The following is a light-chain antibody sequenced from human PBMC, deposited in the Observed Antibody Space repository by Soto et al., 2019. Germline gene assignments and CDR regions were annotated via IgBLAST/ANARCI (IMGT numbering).Light chain of an antibody. CDR1: QSVSSS. V-gene: IGKV3-11*01. Sequence: EMVLTQSPATLSLSPGERATLSCRASQSVSSSLAWYQQKPGQAPRLLISDASHRATGIPARFSGSGSGTDFTRTISSLEPEDFAVYYCQQRSNGRRTVGQGTKLEIK. J-gene: IGKJ2*01. CDR2: DAS. CDR3: QQRSNGRRT.